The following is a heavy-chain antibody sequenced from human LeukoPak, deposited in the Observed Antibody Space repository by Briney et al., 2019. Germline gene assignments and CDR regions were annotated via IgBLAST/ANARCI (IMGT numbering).Heavy chain of an antibody. CDR1: VGSISSGGYS. V-gene: IGHV4-30-2*01. D-gene: IGHD4-17*01. Sequence: SETLSLTCAVSVGSISSGGYSWSWIRQPPGKGLEWIGYIYRSGSTYYNPSLKSRVTISVDRSKNQFSLKLSSVTAADTAVYYCARAYGDYPDHWGQGTLVTVSS. CDR2: IYRSGST. J-gene: IGHJ5*02. CDR3: ARAYGDYPDH.